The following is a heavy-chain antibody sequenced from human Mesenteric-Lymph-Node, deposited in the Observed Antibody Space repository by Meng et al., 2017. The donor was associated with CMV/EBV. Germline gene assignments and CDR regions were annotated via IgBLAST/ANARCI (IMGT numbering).Heavy chain of an antibody. CDR2: IYYSGST. J-gene: IGHJ6*02. CDR1: GGSVSSGSYY. D-gene: IGHD2-2*01. CDR3: ARDPGVPAATNQLYYYYNGMDV. Sequence: SETLSLTCTVSGGSVSSGSYYWSWIRQPPGKGLEWIGYIYYSGSTNYNPSLKSRVTISVDTSKNQFSLKLSSVTAADTAVYYCARDPGVPAATNQLYYYYNGMDVWGQGTTVTVSS. V-gene: IGHV4-61*01.